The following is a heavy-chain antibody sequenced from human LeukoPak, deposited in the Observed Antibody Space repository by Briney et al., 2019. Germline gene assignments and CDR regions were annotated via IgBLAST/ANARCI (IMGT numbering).Heavy chain of an antibody. CDR2: ISAYNGNT. V-gene: IGHV1-18*01. CDR3: ARGRPRRGYSYGSFDY. Sequence: ASVKVSCKASGYTFTSYGISWVRQAPGQGLEWMGWISAYNGNTNYAQKLQDRVTMTTDTSTSTAYMELRSLRSDDTAVYYCARGRPRRGYSYGSFDYWGQGTLVTVSS. D-gene: IGHD5-18*01. J-gene: IGHJ4*02. CDR1: GYTFTSYG.